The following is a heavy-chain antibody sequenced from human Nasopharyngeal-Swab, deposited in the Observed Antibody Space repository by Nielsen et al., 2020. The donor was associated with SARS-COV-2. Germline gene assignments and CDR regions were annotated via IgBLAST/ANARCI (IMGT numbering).Heavy chain of an antibody. CDR3: ARGFDY. Sequence: SETLSLTCTVSGASVTSLSYYWSWIRQPPGKGLEWIGYIYYSGSTNYNPSLKSRVTISVDTSKNQFSLKLSSVTAADTAVYYCARGFDYWGQGTLVTVSS. CDR2: IYYSGST. CDR1: GASVTSLSYY. J-gene: IGHJ4*02. V-gene: IGHV4-61*01.